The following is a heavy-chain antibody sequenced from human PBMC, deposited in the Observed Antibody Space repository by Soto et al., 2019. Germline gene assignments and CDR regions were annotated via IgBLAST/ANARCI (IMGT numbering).Heavy chain of an antibody. Sequence: PSETLSLTCTVSGGSISSGGYYWSWIRQHPGKGLEWIGYIYYSGSTYYNPSLKSRVTISVDTSKNQFSLKLSSVTAADTAVYYCARGTLLDIVVVVAAAPPDAFDIWGQGTMVTGSS. CDR1: GGSISSGGYY. CDR2: IYYSGST. J-gene: IGHJ3*02. V-gene: IGHV4-31*03. CDR3: ARGTLLDIVVVVAAAPPDAFDI. D-gene: IGHD2-15*01.